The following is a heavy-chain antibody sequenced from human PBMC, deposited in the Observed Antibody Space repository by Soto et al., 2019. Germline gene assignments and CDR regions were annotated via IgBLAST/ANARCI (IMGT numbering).Heavy chain of an antibody. Sequence: SVKVSCKASGGTFSSYAISWVRQAPGQGLEWMGGIIPIFGTANYAQKFQGRVTITADESTSTAYMELGSLRSEDTAVYYCASSWGCSSTSCLQPFDPGGKGTLVTVS. J-gene: IGHJ5*02. CDR2: IIPIFGTA. CDR3: ASSWGCSSTSCLQPFDP. CDR1: GGTFSSYA. D-gene: IGHD2-2*01. V-gene: IGHV1-69*13.